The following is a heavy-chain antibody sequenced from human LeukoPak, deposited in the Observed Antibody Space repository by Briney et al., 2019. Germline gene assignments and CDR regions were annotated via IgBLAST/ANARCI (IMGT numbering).Heavy chain of an antibody. J-gene: IGHJ4*02. D-gene: IGHD4/OR15-4a*01. CDR2: IYTSGTT. CDR3: ARVRGADLDY. V-gene: IGHV4-4*07. Sequence: SETLSLTCTVSGGSISGYYWTWIRQPAGKGLEWIGRIYTSGTTNYSPSLKSRVTISVDTSKNQFSLNLSSVTAADTAVYFCARVRGADLDYWGQGTLVTVSS. CDR1: GGSISGYY.